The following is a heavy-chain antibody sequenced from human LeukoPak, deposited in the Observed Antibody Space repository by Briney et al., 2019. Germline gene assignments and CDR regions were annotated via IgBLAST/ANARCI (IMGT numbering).Heavy chain of an antibody. Sequence: GRSLRLSCAASRFTFSSYAMHWVRQAPGKGLEWVAVISYDGSNKYYADSVKGRFTISRDNSKNTLYLQMNSLRAEDTAVYYCARDCGGDCYNFDYWGQGTLVTVSS. D-gene: IGHD2-21*02. CDR1: RFTFSSYA. CDR3: ARDCGGDCYNFDY. CDR2: ISYDGSNK. J-gene: IGHJ4*02. V-gene: IGHV3-30*04.